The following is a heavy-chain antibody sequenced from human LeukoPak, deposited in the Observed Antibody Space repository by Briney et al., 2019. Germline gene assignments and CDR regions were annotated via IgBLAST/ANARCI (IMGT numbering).Heavy chain of an antibody. V-gene: IGHV4-34*01. D-gene: IGHD2-21*02. Sequence: DPLSLTCAVYGRPFRVYYWSGIRHPRGKAREGIGYINQWGSTIYNPSRKGRVPLSVDTSKKQFSLTLGCVAAPDTAVYFCWGDRGGGGDFWVYYYYGMDVWCQGTTVPVSS. CDR3: WGDRGGGGDFWVYYYYGMDV. CDR2: INQWGST. CDR1: GRPFRVYY. J-gene: IGHJ6*02.